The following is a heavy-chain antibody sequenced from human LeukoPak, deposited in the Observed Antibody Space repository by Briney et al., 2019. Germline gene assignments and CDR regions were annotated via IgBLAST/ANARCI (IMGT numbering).Heavy chain of an antibody. J-gene: IGHJ4*02. Sequence: ASVKVSCKASGYTFTSYYMHWVRQAPGQGLEWMGIINPSGGSTSFAQKFQGRVTMTRDMSTSTVYMELSSLRSEDTAMYYCARSLAVAGGPDYWGQGTLVTVSS. CDR3: ARSLAVAGGPDY. V-gene: IGHV1-46*01. D-gene: IGHD6-19*01. CDR2: INPSGGST. CDR1: GYTFTSYY.